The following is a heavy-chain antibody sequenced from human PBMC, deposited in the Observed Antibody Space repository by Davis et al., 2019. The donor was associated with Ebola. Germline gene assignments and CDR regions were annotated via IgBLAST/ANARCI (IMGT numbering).Heavy chain of an antibody. CDR2: ISTVGGHK. V-gene: IGHV3-30*04. J-gene: IGHJ6*02. CDR3: ASGDGRGSSYDMDV. D-gene: IGHD5-12*01. Sequence: GGSLRLSCATSGFTFNSYVMHWVRQAPGRGPEWVAVISTVGGHKYYADSVKGRFTISRDNSKNTLYLQMNSLRAEDTALYYCASGDGRGSSYDMDVWGQGTTVTVSS. CDR1: GFTFNSYV.